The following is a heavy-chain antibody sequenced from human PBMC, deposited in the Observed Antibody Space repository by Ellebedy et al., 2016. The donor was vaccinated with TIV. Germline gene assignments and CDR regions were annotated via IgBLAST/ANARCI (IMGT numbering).Heavy chain of an antibody. V-gene: IGHV3-74*01. Sequence: GESLKISCAASGFTFSSYWMHWVRQAPGKGLVWVSRINSDGSTPSYADSVKGRFTISRDNAKNTLDLQMNSLRAEDTAVYYCTTDRAGFGELSNLWGQGTLVTVSS. CDR2: INSDGSTP. CDR3: TTDRAGFGELSNL. CDR1: GFTFSSYW. J-gene: IGHJ5*02. D-gene: IGHD3-10*01.